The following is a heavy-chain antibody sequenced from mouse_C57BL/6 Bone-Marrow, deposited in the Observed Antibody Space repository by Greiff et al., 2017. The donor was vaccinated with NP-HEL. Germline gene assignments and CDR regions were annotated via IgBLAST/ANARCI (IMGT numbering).Heavy chain of an antibody. CDR3: TTVRATKTYAMDY. J-gene: IGHJ4*01. D-gene: IGHD2-14*01. Sequence: VQLQQSGAELVRPGASVKLSCTASGFNIKDDYMHWVKQRPEQGLEWIGWIDPENGDTEYASKFQGKATITADTSSNTAYLQLSSLTSEDTAVYYCTTVRATKTYAMDYWGQGTSVTVSS. CDR2: IDPENGDT. V-gene: IGHV14-4*01. CDR1: GFNIKDDY.